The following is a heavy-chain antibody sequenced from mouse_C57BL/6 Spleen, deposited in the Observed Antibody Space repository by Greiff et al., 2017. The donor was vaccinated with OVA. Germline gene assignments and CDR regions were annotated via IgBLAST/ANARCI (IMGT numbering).Heavy chain of an antibody. Sequence: QVQLQQSGPELVKPGASVKISCKASGYAFSSSWMNWVKQRPGKGLEWIGRIYPGDGDTNYNGKFKGKATLTADKSSSTAYMQLSSLTSEDSAVYFCARLYYGSSYPDYWGQGTTLTVSS. CDR3: ARLYYGSSYPDY. D-gene: IGHD1-1*01. CDR1: GYAFSSSW. V-gene: IGHV1-82*01. J-gene: IGHJ2*01. CDR2: IYPGDGDT.